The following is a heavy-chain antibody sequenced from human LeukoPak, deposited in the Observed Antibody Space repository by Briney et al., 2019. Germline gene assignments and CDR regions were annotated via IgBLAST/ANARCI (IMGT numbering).Heavy chain of an antibody. V-gene: IGHV3-20*04. D-gene: IGHD4-23*01. CDR3: ARDGGNVFGGNDY. CDR2: ISWNSGSI. CDR1: GFTFSSYA. Sequence: GGSLRLSCAASGFTFSSYAMSWVRQAPGKGLEWVSGISWNSGSIGYADSVKGRFTISRDNAKNSLYLQMNSLRAEDTALYYCARDGGNVFGGNDYWGQGTLVTVSS. J-gene: IGHJ4*02.